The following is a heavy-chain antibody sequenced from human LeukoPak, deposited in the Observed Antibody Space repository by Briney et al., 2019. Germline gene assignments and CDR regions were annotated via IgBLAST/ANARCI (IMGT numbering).Heavy chain of an antibody. CDR2: ISGSGGST. Sequence: GGSLRLSCAASGFTFSSYAMSWVRQAPGKGLEWVSAISGSGGSTYYADSVKGRFTISRDNSKNTLYLQMNSLRAEDTAVYYCAKGELYDILTGYLDYWGQGTLVTVSS. J-gene: IGHJ4*02. CDR3: AKGELYDILTGYLDY. V-gene: IGHV3-23*01. D-gene: IGHD3-9*01. CDR1: GFTFSSYA.